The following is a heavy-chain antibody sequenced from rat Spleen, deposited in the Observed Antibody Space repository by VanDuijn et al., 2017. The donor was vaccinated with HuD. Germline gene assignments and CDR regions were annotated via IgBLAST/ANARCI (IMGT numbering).Heavy chain of an antibody. D-gene: IGHD1-4*01. CDR1: GITFNNYW. CDR2: ISNTDDT. V-gene: IGHV5-31*01. J-gene: IGHJ2*01. CDR3: SPLPGSNLDY. Sequence: EVQLVESGGGRVQPGRSLKLSCVASGITFNNYWMTWIRQAPGKGLEWVASISNTDDTYYPDSVRGRFSISRDNAKSTTYLHMNSLWSEDTATYYCSPLPGSNLDYWGQGVMVTASS.